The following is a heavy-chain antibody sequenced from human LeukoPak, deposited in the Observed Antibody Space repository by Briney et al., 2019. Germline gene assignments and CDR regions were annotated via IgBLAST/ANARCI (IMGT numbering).Heavy chain of an antibody. J-gene: IGHJ6*02. V-gene: IGHV4-61*01. CDR3: VRDRYLPVGDYYGMDV. CDR2: IYYSGST. Sequence: SETLSLTCTVSGGSVSSGNSYWSWVRQPPGKGLEWIGYIYYSGSTNYNPSLKSRVTISVDASENQFSLKLNSVTAADTAVYYCVRDRYLPVGDYYGMDVWGQGTTVTVSS. D-gene: IGHD2-21*01. CDR1: GGSVSSGNSY.